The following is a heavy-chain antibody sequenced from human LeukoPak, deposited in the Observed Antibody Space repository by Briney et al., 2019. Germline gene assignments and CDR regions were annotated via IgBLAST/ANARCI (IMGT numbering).Heavy chain of an antibody. Sequence: GGSLRLSCAASGFTFSGSAMHWVRQASGKGLEWVGRIRSKANSYATAYAASVKGRFTISRDDSKNTAYLQMNSLKTEDTAVYYCTRQEVVRGVYDYWGQGTLVTVSS. V-gene: IGHV3-73*01. J-gene: IGHJ4*02. CDR3: TRQEVVRGVYDY. CDR1: GFTFSGSA. D-gene: IGHD3-10*01. CDR2: IRSKANSYAT.